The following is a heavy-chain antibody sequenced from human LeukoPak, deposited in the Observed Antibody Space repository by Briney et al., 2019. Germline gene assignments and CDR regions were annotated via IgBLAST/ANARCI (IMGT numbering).Heavy chain of an antibody. CDR2: IHYSWST. D-gene: IGHD3-10*01. V-gene: IGHV4-39*01. Sequence: SETLSLTCTVSGGSISSSIYYWGWIRQPPGKGLEWIGSIHYSWSTYYNPSLRSRVTVSVDTSKNQFSLRVNSVTAADTAVYYCLRFVSASYYNTFDNWGQGTLVTVSS. CDR3: LRFVSASYYNTFDN. CDR1: GGSISSSIYY. J-gene: IGHJ4*02.